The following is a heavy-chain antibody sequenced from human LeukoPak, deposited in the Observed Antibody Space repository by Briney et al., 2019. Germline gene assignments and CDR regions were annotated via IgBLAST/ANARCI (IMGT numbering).Heavy chain of an antibody. V-gene: IGHV4-61*02. J-gene: IGHJ2*01. Sequence: PSETLSLTCTVSGGSISSGSYYWSWIRQPAGKGLEWIGRIYTSGSTNYNPSLKSRVTISVDTSKNQFSLKLSSVTAADTAVYYCARDPEGDNSSGWWGYRYLDLWGRGTLVTVSS. CDR2: IYTSGST. CDR1: GGSISSGSYY. CDR3: ARDPEGDNSSGWWGYRYLDL. D-gene: IGHD6-19*01.